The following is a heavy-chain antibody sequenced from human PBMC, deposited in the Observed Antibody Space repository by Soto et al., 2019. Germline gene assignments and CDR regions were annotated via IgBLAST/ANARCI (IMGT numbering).Heavy chain of an antibody. J-gene: IGHJ3*02. CDR2: INPSGGST. D-gene: IGHD2-15*01. Sequence: ASVKVSCKASGYTFTSYYMHWVRQAPGQGLEWMGIINPSGGSTSHAQKFQGRVTMTRDTSTSTVYMELSSLRSEDTAVYYCARDSDSGDIVVVVAVPSAFDIWGQGTMVTVSS. V-gene: IGHV1-46*01. CDR1: GYTFTSYY. CDR3: ARDSDSGDIVVVVAVPSAFDI.